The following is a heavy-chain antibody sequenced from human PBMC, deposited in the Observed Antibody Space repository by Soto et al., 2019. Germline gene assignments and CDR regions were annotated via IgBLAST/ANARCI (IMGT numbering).Heavy chain of an antibody. CDR3: ATQSPDYGKRDFDX. CDR2: VSSSFENT. D-gene: IGHD4-17*01. J-gene: IGHJ4*02. CDR1: GYTFTKYD. V-gene: IGHV1-3*01. Sequence: ASVKVSCKASGYTFTKYDIQWVRQAPGQRLEWVGCVSSSFENTRSSQRFQGRVSITWDTAASTAYMELSSLASEDTAVYYCATQSPDYGKRDFDXWGQGTLFTVSX.